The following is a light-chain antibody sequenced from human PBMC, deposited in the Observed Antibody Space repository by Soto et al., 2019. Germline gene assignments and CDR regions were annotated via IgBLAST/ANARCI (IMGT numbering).Light chain of an antibody. CDR1: QSISSY. V-gene: IGKV1-39*01. CDR2: ASS. J-gene: IGKJ2*01. Sequence: DIQMTQSPSSLSASVGDRVTITCRASQSISSYLNWYQQKPGKAPKLLIYASSSLQSGVPSRFSGSGSGTDFTLNISSLQPEDCATYYCQQSYSTPTTFGKGTKLEIK. CDR3: QQSYSTPTT.